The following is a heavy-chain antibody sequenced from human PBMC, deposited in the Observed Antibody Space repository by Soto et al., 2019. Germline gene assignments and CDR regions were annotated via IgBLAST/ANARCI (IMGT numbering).Heavy chain of an antibody. CDR2: ISYDGSNK. CDR3: AREGALELGLVVVITWSIGMDV. D-gene: IGHD3-22*01. V-gene: IGHV3-30-3*01. CDR1: GFTFSSYA. J-gene: IGHJ6*02. Sequence: GGSLRLSCAASGFTFSSYAMHWVRQAPGKGLEWVAVISYDGSNKYYADSVKGRFTISRDNSKNTLYLQMNSLRAEDTAVYYCAREGALELGLVVVITWSIGMDVWGQGTTVTVSS.